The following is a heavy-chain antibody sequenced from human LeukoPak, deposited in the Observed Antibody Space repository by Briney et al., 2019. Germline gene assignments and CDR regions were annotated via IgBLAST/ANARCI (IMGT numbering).Heavy chain of an antibody. CDR3: AREYYDYYGSGSKDY. J-gene: IGHJ4*02. CDR1: GFTFSSYG. D-gene: IGHD3-10*01. CDR2: ISSSGSTI. Sequence: GGSLRLSCAASGFTFSSYGMHWVRQAPGKGLEWVSYISSSGSTIYYADSVKGRFTISRDNAKNSLYLQMNSLRAEDTAVYYCAREYYDYYGSGSKDYWGQGTLVTVSS. V-gene: IGHV3-48*04.